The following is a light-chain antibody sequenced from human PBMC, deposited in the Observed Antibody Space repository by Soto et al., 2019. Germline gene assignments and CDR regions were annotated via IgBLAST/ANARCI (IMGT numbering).Light chain of an antibody. J-gene: IGKJ2*01. Sequence: EIVLTQSPATLSLSPWERATLSCMASQSVANYLAWYQQKPGQAPRLLIYAASNRATGIPARFSGSGSGTDFTLTISSLEPEDFAVYYCQQRSDWPPYTFGQGTKVDIK. CDR1: QSVANY. CDR2: AAS. V-gene: IGKV3-11*01. CDR3: QQRSDWPPYT.